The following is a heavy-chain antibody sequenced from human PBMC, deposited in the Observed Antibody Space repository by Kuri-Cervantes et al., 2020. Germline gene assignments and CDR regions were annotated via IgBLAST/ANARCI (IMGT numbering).Heavy chain of an antibody. Sequence: GGSLRLSCAASGFIFSNYWMSWVRQAPGKGLEWVANIKQDGSEKYYVDSVKGRFTISRDNAKNSLYLQMNSLRAEDTAVYYCARGGWISLDYWGQGTLVTVSS. J-gene: IGHJ4*02. D-gene: IGHD5-12*01. CDR1: GFIFSNYW. V-gene: IGHV3-7*01. CDR3: ARGGWISLDY. CDR2: IKQDGSEK.